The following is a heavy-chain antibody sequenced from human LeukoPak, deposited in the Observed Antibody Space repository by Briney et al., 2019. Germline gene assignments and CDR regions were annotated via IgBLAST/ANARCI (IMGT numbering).Heavy chain of an antibody. J-gene: IGHJ6*03. V-gene: IGHV4-61*02. Sequence: SETLSLTCTVSGGSISSGSYYWNWIRQPAGKGLEWIGRIYSSGSTNYNPSLKSRVAMSVDTSKNQFSLKLSSVTAADTAVYYCTRGSIAYYYMDVWGKGTTVTISS. D-gene: IGHD3-22*01. CDR3: TRGSIAYYYMDV. CDR2: IYSSGST. CDR1: GGSISSGSYY.